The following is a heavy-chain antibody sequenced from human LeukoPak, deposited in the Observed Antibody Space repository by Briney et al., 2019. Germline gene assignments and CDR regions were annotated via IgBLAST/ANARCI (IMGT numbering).Heavy chain of an antibody. CDR3: ARGPRSVAVGGVIAPFDY. CDR2: IYHSEST. J-gene: IGHJ4*02. V-gene: IGHV4-38-2*02. CDR1: GYSISSGYY. D-gene: IGHD3-16*02. Sequence: SDTQSLTCTVSGYSISSGYYWGWIRPPPGKGLAWMGSIYHSESTYYNPSLKSRVTISVDTSKNQFSLKLSSVTAADTAVYYCARGPRSVAVGGVIAPFDYWGQGTLVTVSS.